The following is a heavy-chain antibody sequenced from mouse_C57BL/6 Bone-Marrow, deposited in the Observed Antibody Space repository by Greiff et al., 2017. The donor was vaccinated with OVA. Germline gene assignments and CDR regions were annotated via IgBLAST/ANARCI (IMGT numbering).Heavy chain of an antibody. CDR1: GYTFTDYY. Sequence: EVQLVESGPVLVKPGASVKMSCKASGYTFTDYYMNWVKQSHGKSLEWIGVINPYNGGTCYNQKFKGKVTLTCDKSSSTSYMELNSLTSKDSAVYYCARTGTWYFDVWGTGTTVTVSS. D-gene: IGHD4-1*01. J-gene: IGHJ1*03. V-gene: IGHV1-19*01. CDR3: ARTGTWYFDV. CDR2: INPYNGGT.